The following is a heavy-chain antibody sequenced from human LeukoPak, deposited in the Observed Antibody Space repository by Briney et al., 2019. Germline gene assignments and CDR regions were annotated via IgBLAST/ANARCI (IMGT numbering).Heavy chain of an antibody. CDR3: ARYSLLPRYFDL. CDR2: IYYSGST. J-gene: IGHJ2*01. V-gene: IGHV4-59*01. Sequence: PSETLSLTCTVSGGSISSYYWSWIRQPPGKGLEWIGYIYYSGSTNYSPSLKSRVTISVDTSKNQFSLKLSSVAAADTAVYYCARYSLLPRYFDLWGRGTLVTVSS. D-gene: IGHD6-13*01. CDR1: GGSISSYY.